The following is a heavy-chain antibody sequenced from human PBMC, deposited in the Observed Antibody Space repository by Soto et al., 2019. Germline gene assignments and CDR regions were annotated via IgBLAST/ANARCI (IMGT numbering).Heavy chain of an antibody. V-gene: IGHV3-48*01. Sequence: GGSLRLSYGGSGFECRCCSTKWDRQDPGKGLEWVSYISSSSSTIYYADSVKGRFTISRDNAKNSLYLQMNSLRAEDTAVYYCARVRIAARWPLAFAIWGQGTMVTVSS. J-gene: IGHJ3*02. CDR1: GFECRCCS. CDR2: ISSSSSTI. CDR3: ARVRIAARWPLAFAI. D-gene: IGHD6-6*01.